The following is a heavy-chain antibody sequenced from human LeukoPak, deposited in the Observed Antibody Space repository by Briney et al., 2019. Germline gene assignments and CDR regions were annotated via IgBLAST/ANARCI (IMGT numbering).Heavy chain of an antibody. D-gene: IGHD2-2*01. Sequence: GGSLRLSCAASGFTFSSYGMHWVRQAPGKGLEGVAVISYDGSNKYYADSVKGRFTISRDNSKKTLYLQMNSLRAEDTAVYYCATDPFVVVPTYYYYGMDVWGQGTTVTVSS. J-gene: IGHJ6*02. V-gene: IGHV3-30*03. CDR1: GFTFSSYG. CDR2: ISYDGSNK. CDR3: ATDPFVVVPTYYYYGMDV.